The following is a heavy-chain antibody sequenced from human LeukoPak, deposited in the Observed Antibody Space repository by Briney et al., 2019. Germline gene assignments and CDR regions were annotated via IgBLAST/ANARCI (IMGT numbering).Heavy chain of an antibody. CDR3: ARPYITLGGSHDAFDI. Sequence: GESLKISCKGSGYSFTSYWIGWVRQMPGKGLEWMGIIYPGDSDTRYSPSFQGQVTISADKSISTAYLQWSSLKASDTAMYYCARPYITLGGSHDAFDIWGQGTMVTVSS. V-gene: IGHV5-51*01. J-gene: IGHJ3*02. CDR1: GYSFTSYW. D-gene: IGHD3-16*01. CDR2: IYPGDSDT.